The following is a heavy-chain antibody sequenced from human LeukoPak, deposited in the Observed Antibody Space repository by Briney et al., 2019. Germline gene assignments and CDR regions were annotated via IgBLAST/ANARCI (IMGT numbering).Heavy chain of an antibody. V-gene: IGHV1-2*02. CDR3: ARVRQLLYLPDAFDI. CDR2: INPNSGGT. D-gene: IGHD2-2*02. Sequence: ASVKVSCKASGYTFTGYYMHWVRQAPGQGLEGMRWINPNSGGTNYAQKFQGRVTMTRDTSISTAYMELSRLRSDDTAVYYCARVRQLLYLPDAFDIWGQGTMVTVSS. CDR1: GYTFTGYY. J-gene: IGHJ3*02.